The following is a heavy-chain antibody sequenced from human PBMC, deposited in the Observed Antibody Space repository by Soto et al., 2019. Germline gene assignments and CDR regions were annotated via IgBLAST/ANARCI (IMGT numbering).Heavy chain of an antibody. D-gene: IGHD6-19*01. CDR1: GFTVSGSY. CDR2: FYSDGTS. Sequence: EVQLVESGGGLIQPGGSLRLSCAASGFTVSGSYMTWVRQAPGKGLEWVSVFYSDGTSYYADSVKGRFTISRDNSKNTRDLQMNSLRAEDTAVYYCARGGYTSAWYFDYWGQGTLVTVSS. J-gene: IGHJ4*02. V-gene: IGHV3-53*01. CDR3: ARGGYTSAWYFDY.